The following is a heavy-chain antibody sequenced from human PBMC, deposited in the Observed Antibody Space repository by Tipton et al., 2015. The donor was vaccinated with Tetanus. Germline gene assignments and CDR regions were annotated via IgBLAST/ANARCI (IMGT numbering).Heavy chain of an antibody. CDR2: IYYSGST. Sequence: GLVKPSETLSLTCTVSGGSISSGGYYWSWIRQHPGKGLEWIGYIYYSGSTYYNPSLKSRVTISVDTSKNQFSLKLSSVTAADTAGYYCARVAVKSRGPERYYFDYWGQGTLVTVSS. J-gene: IGHJ4*02. CDR1: GGSISSGGYY. CDR3: ARVAVKSRGPERYYFDY. D-gene: IGHD3-22*01. V-gene: IGHV4-31*03.